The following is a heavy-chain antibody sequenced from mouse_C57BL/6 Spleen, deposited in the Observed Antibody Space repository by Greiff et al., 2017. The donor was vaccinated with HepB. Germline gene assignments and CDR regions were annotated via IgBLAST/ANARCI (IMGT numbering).Heavy chain of an antibody. Sequence: VQLQQPGAELVKPGASVKMSCKASGYTFTSYWITWVKQRPGQGLEWIGDNYPGSGSTNYNEKFKSKATLTVDTSSSTAYMQLSSLTSEDSAVYYCAREGQLRRLSWFAYWGQGTLVTVSA. D-gene: IGHD3-2*02. CDR2: NYPGSGST. V-gene: IGHV1-55*01. CDR1: GYTFTSYW. J-gene: IGHJ3*01. CDR3: AREGQLRRLSWFAY.